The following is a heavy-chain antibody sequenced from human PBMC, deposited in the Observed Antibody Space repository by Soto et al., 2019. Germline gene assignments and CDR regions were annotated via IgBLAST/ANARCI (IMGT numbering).Heavy chain of an antibody. D-gene: IGHD6-19*01. CDR1: GYSFSSYG. Sequence: ASVKVSCKASGYSFSSYGMSWVRQAPGQGLEWMGWISAYNGNTNYAQKFQGRVTMTTDKSTNTAYMDLRSLRSDDTAVYYCAKESAVGPPYRLRVSKGDYWG. CDR2: ISAYNGNT. J-gene: IGHJ4*01. CDR3: AKESAVGPPYRLRVSKGDY. V-gene: IGHV1-18*01.